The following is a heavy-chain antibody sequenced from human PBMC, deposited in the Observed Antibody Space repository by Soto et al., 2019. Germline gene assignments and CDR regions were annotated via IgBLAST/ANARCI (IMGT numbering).Heavy chain of an antibody. D-gene: IGHD2-15*01. CDR1: GYTFTTYG. CDR3: AREILPASPREFDH. V-gene: IGHV1-18*01. Sequence: ASVKVSCKASGYTFTTYGITWVRQAPGQGLEWMGWISGFNGNTNYAQRFQGRVSMTTDTFTNTAYMELRSLRSDDTAVYYCAREILPASPREFDHWGQGTLVTVSS. CDR2: ISGFNGNT. J-gene: IGHJ5*02.